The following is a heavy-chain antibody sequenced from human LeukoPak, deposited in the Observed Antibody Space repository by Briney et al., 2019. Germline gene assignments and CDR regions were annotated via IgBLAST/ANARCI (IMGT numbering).Heavy chain of an antibody. Sequence: SETLSLTCTVSGGSISPYFWSWIRQPPGKGLELIGYISYTGSTNYNPSLKSRVTISVDTSKNQFSLQLTSVTAADTAVYYCARDDYRGVTNFDPWGQGTLVTVSS. D-gene: IGHD3-10*01. J-gene: IGHJ5*02. CDR1: GGSISPYF. CDR2: ISYTGST. CDR3: ARDDYRGVTNFDP. V-gene: IGHV4-59*01.